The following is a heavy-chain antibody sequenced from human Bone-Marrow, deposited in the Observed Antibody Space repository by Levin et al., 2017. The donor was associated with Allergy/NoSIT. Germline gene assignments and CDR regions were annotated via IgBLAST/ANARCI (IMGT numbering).Heavy chain of an antibody. CDR3: ARVGGERPHEAFDR. D-gene: IGHD1-26*01. Sequence: GASVKVSCKASGYTFTDYYMAWVRQAPGQGLEWMGRINPNSGDASSAPKFQGRVTMTRDTSLTTAYMELSGLTFDDTAVYYCARVGGERPHEAFDRWGQGTMVTVSS. J-gene: IGHJ3*01. CDR2: INPNSGDA. CDR1: GYTFTDYY. V-gene: IGHV1-2*06.